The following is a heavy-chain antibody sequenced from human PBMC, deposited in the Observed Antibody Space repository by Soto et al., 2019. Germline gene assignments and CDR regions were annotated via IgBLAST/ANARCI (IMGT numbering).Heavy chain of an antibody. J-gene: IGHJ4*02. Sequence: QVPLVKSGAEVKKPGAPWKVSCKASEYTFTSYDINWVRQATGQGLEWMGWMNPNSGNTVYAQKFQGRVTMTRNTSISTAYMELSSLRSEDTAVYYCARERSYGLDYWGQGTLVTVSS. V-gene: IGHV1-8*01. CDR3: ARERSYGLDY. CDR1: EYTFTSYD. D-gene: IGHD5-18*01. CDR2: MNPNSGNT.